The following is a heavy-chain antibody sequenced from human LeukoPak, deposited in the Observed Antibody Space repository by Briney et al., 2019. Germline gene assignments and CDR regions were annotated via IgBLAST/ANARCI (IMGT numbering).Heavy chain of an antibody. Sequence: PGGSLRLSCAASGFTFSNSDMNWVHQAPGKGLEWVSGVSWNGSRTHYADSVKGRFIISRDNSRNTLYLQTNSLRAEDTAVYSCRRPCGGDRDYYYYGMDVWGQGTTVTVSS. CDR1: GFTFSNSD. D-gene: IGHD2-21*02. CDR2: VSWNGSRT. CDR3: RRPCGGDRDYYYYGMDV. J-gene: IGHJ6*02. V-gene: IGHV3-35*01.